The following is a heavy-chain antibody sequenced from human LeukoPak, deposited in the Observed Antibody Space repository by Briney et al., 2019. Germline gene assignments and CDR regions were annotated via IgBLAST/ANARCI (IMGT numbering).Heavy chain of an antibody. CDR2: ISYDGSSK. V-gene: IGHV3-30-3*01. CDR1: GFTFMIYA. CDR3: AMGPYYYDSSGYYY. J-gene: IGHJ4*02. Sequence: GGSLRLSCAASGFTFMIYAIHWVRQAPGKGLEWVAVISYDGSSKYYADSTKGRFTISRDNSKNTLYLQMNSLRAEDTAVYYCAMGPYYYDSSGYYYWGQGTLVTVSS. D-gene: IGHD3-22*01.